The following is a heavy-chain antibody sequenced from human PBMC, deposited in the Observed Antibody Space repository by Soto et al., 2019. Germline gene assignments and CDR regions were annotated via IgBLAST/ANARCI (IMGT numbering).Heavy chain of an antibody. CDR3: ARGGDYDSSGYYRHFDY. CDR1: GGSISSSNW. CDR2: IYHSGST. V-gene: IGHV4-4*02. D-gene: IGHD3-22*01. Sequence: QVQLQESGPGLVKPSGTLSLTCAVSGGSISSSNWWSWVRQPPGKGLEWIGEIYHSGSTNYNPSLQSRVTISVDKSKNQFSLKLSSVTAADTAVYYCARGGDYDSSGYYRHFDYWGQGTLVTVSS. J-gene: IGHJ4*02.